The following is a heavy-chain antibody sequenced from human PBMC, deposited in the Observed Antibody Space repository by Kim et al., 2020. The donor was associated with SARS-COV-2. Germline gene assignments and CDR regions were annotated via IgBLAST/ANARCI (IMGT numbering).Heavy chain of an antibody. CDR2: IIAIFGTA. Sequence: SVKVSCKASGGTFSSYAISWVRQAPGQGLEWMGGIIAIFGTANYAQKFQGRVTITADGSTSTAYMELSSLRSEDTAVYYCATNEHDFWSLIGPDYYGMDVWGQGTTVTVSS. CDR3: ATNEHDFWSLIGPDYYGMDV. CDR1: GGTFSSYA. V-gene: IGHV1-69*13. D-gene: IGHD3-3*01. J-gene: IGHJ6*02.